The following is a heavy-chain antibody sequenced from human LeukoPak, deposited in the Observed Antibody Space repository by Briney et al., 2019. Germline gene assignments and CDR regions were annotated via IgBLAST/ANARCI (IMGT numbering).Heavy chain of an antibody. CDR3: ATNRAGTYDRPFDI. D-gene: IGHD1-26*01. V-gene: IGHV4-59*08. CDR1: GGSINNNY. CDR2: IHYTGTT. J-gene: IGHJ3*02. Sequence: SETQSLTCIVSGGSINNNYWTWIRQTPGKGLEWIGDIHYTGTTKYNPSLKSRVTISIDTSKNQFSLELSSVTATDTAVYFCATNRAGTYDRPFDIWGQGTMLTVSS.